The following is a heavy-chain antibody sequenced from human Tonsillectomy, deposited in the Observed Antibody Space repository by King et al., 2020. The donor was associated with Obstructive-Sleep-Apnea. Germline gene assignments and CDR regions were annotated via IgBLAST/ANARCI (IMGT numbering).Heavy chain of an antibody. V-gene: IGHV1-69*12. J-gene: IGHJ5*02. CDR3: ARDPYTTRYYLGYCSGGSCYSDWFDP. D-gene: IGHD2-15*01. CDR2: IIPIFGTA. CDR1: GGTFSSYA. Sequence: QLVQSGAEVKKPGSSVKVSCKASGGTFSSYAISWVRQAPGQGLEWMGGIIPIFGTANYAQKFQGRVTITADESTSPAYMELSSLRSEDTAVYYCARDPYTTRYYLGYCSGGSCYSDWFDPWGQGTLVTVSS.